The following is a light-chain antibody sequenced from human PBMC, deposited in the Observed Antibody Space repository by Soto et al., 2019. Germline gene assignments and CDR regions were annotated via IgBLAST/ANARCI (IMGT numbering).Light chain of an antibody. CDR2: EVT. CDR3: SSYTIYSTLLL. Sequence: QSALTQPAPVSGSPGQSITISCTGTSSDIGGYKYVSWYQQHPGKAPKLIIYEVTNRPSGVSDRFSGSKSGNTASLTISGLQAEDEADYYCSSYTIYSTLLLFGGGTKLTVL. V-gene: IGLV2-14*01. CDR1: SSDIGGYKY. J-gene: IGLJ2*01.